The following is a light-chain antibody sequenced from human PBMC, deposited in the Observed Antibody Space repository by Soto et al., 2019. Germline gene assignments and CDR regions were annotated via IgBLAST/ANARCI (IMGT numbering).Light chain of an antibody. V-gene: IGKV1-9*01. J-gene: IGKJ5*01. CDR2: GAS. CDR3: QQLHSYPIT. CDR1: QDMNTY. Sequence: DMQFTQSPPFLSASVGDSVPISGQASQDMNTYIAWYQQKPGKAPKLLIYGASTLQSGVPSRFRGSESGAVFTLTSSSLQPEDFATYYCQQLHSYPITFGQGTRLEIK.